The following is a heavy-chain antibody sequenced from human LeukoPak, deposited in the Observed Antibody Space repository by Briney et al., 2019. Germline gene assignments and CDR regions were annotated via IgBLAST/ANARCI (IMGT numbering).Heavy chain of an antibody. CDR3: ARYGTRVAFDI. D-gene: IGHD3-10*01. J-gene: IGHJ3*02. V-gene: IGHV4-34*01. Sequence: SETLSLTCAVYGGSLSGYYWSWIRQPPGKGLEWIGEINHSGSTNYNPSLKSRVTISADTSKNQFSLKLTSVTAADTAVYYCARYGTRVAFDIWGQGTMVTVSS. CDR2: INHSGST. CDR1: GGSLSGYY.